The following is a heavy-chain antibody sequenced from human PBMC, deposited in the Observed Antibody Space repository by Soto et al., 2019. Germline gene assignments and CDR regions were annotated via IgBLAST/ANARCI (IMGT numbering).Heavy chain of an antibody. Sequence: PSETLSLTCTVSWGSISSDYYHWTWIRQSPGKGLEWIGYINHSGSIIYNPSLKSRVTISVDTSKNQFSLKLSSVTAADTAVYYCARAPNQLERRKDEVWFDPWGQGTLVTVSS. CDR2: INHSGSI. D-gene: IGHD1-1*01. V-gene: IGHV4-30-2*06. J-gene: IGHJ5*02. CDR3: ARAPNQLERRKDEVWFDP. CDR1: WGSISSDYYH.